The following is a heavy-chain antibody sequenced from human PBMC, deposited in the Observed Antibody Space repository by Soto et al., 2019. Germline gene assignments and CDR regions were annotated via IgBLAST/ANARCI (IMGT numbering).Heavy chain of an antibody. D-gene: IGHD1-26*01. J-gene: IGHJ3*02. Sequence: QVQLVQSGAEVKKPGASVRVSCKASGYTFTIYGISWVRQAPGEGLEWMGWISGYNGNTKYAQKCQGRVTLTTDTSTSTAYMELWSLRSDDTAVYYCARRGVGDAFDIWGQGTMVTVSS. V-gene: IGHV1-18*01. CDR2: ISGYNGNT. CDR3: ARRGVGDAFDI. CDR1: GYTFTIYG.